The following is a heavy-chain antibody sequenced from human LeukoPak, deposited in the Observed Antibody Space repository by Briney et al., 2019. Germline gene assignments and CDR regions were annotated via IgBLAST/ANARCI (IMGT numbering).Heavy chain of an antibody. J-gene: IGHJ4*02. D-gene: IGHD3-22*01. Sequence: PGGSLRLSCAASGFTFSSYGMRWVRQAPGKGLEWVAVISYDGSNKYYADSVKGRFTISRDNSKNTLYLQMNSLRAEDTAVYYCAKIPYDSSALWGQGTLVTVSS. CDR1: GFTFSSYG. CDR2: ISYDGSNK. CDR3: AKIPYDSSAL. V-gene: IGHV3-30*18.